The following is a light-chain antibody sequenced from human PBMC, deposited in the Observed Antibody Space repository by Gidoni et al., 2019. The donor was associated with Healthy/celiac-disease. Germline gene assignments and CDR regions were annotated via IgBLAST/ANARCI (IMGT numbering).Light chain of an antibody. J-gene: IGLJ2*01. Sequence: YVLTQPTSVSGAPGKTARITCGGTNIGSKGWHCYLQKPVQAPVLVVYDDSARPSGIPERCSGSNSGSTATLTISRGESGDEADYYCQVWDSSSDHVVFGGGTKLTV. CDR2: DDS. V-gene: IGLV3-21*03. CDR1: NIGSKG. CDR3: QVWDSSSDHVV.